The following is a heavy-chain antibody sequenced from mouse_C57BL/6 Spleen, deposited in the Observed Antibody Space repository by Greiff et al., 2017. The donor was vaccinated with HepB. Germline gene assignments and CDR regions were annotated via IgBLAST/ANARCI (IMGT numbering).Heavy chain of an antibody. CDR2: ISYDGSN. CDR1: GYSITSGYY. Sequence: ESGPGLVKPSQSLSLTCSVTGYSITSGYYWNWIRQFPGNKLEWMGYISYDGSNNYNPSLKNRISITRDTSKNQFFLKLNSVTTEDTATYYCARDSNYFAYWGQGTLVTVSA. D-gene: IGHD2-5*01. V-gene: IGHV3-6*01. J-gene: IGHJ3*01. CDR3: ARDSNYFAY.